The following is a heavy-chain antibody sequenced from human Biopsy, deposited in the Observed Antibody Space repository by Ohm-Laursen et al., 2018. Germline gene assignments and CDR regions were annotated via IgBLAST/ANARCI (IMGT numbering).Heavy chain of an antibody. Sequence: ASVKVSCKASGYNFNAYYMQWVRQAPGQGLEWMGWINPNNGGTNYAHKFQGRVTMTRDTSISTAYMHLSGLTSDDTAVYYCARLAYSDYRRDPLDVWGQGTMVTVSS. J-gene: IGHJ3*01. D-gene: IGHD3-16*01. CDR3: ARLAYSDYRRDPLDV. CDR1: GYNFNAYY. V-gene: IGHV1-2*02. CDR2: INPNNGGT.